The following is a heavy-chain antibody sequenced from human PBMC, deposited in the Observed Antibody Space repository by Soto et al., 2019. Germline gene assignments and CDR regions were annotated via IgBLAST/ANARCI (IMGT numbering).Heavy chain of an antibody. CDR1: GYTFTSXN. V-gene: IGHV1-46*01. D-gene: IGHD3-10*01. CDR2: INPRGFFT. Sequence: QVQLVQSGAEVKKPGASXKXSCKASGYTFTSXNIXXXXXXXXQGLEWVGMINPRGFFTTYAQKFRGRVTMTGDTSTSVVYMELTNLRSEDTAMYYCARAAGRFGELFWFDPWGQGTLVSVSS. CDR3: ARAAGRFGELFWFDP. J-gene: IGHJ5*02.